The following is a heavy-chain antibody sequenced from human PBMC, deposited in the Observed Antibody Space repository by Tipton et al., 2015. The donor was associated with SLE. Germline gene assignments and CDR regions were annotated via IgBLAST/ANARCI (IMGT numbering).Heavy chain of an antibody. V-gene: IGHV3-30*04. Sequence: SLRLSCAASGFTFSSYAMHWVRQAPGKGLEWVALLRYDGSFETNGDVVKGRFTISRDDSMKTVFLQMNNLRVEDTAVYYCARDPHELWNGRNWFDPWGQGTVVIVSS. D-gene: IGHD2-21*01. J-gene: IGHJ5*02. CDR2: LRYDGSFE. CDR1: GFTFSSYA. CDR3: ARDPHELWNGRNWFDP.